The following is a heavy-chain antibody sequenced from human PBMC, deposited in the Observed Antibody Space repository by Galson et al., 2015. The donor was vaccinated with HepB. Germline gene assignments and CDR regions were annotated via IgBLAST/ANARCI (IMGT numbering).Heavy chain of an antibody. Sequence: SVKVSCKASGYTFTSYGISWVRQAPGQGLEWMGWISAYNGNTNYAQKLQGRVTMTTDTSTSTAYMELRSLRSDDTAVYYCAREGPDYGDYEAFDYWGQGTLVTVSS. CDR3: AREGPDYGDYEAFDY. CDR1: GYTFTSYG. CDR2: ISAYNGNT. J-gene: IGHJ4*02. V-gene: IGHV1-18*04. D-gene: IGHD4-17*01.